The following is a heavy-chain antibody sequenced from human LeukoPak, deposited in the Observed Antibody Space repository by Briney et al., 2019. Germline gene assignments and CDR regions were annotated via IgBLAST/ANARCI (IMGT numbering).Heavy chain of an antibody. CDR2: INAGNGNT. D-gene: IGHD1-26*01. CDR3: ARDQISEWELRY. J-gene: IGHJ4*02. Sequence: ASVKVSCKASGYTFTSYAMHWVRQAPGQRLEWMGWINAGNGNTKYSQKFQGRVTITRDTSASTAYMELSSLRSEDTAVYYCARDQISEWELRYWGQGTLVTVSS. CDR1: GYTFTSYA. V-gene: IGHV1-3*01.